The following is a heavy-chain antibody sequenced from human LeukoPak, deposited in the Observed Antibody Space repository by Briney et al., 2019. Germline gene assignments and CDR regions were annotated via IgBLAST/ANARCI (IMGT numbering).Heavy chain of an antibody. D-gene: IGHD3-9*01. Sequence: ASVKVSCTASGYTFTGFYMHWVRQAPGQGLEWMGWINPNSGDTRYAQKFQGRVTMTRDTSMNTAYMELSRLRSDDTAVYYCARDWLLRYSQGGFDSWGQGILVTVSS. V-gene: IGHV1-2*02. CDR1: GYTFTGFY. J-gene: IGHJ4*02. CDR3: ARDWLLRYSQGGFDS. CDR2: INPNSGDT.